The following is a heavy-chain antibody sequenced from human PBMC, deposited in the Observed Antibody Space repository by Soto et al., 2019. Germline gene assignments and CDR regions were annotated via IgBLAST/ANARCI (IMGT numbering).Heavy chain of an antibody. CDR1: GFTFGSYA. CDR3: AKEYYDILTGFPSSYYFDY. Sequence: PGGSLRLSCAASGFTFGSYAMSWVRQAPGKGLEWVSSISQTGDNIYYADSVKGRFTISRDNSKNTLYLQMNSLRAEDTAVYYCAKEYYDILTGFPSSYYFDYWGQGTLVTVSS. CDR2: ISQTGDNI. D-gene: IGHD3-9*01. J-gene: IGHJ4*02. V-gene: IGHV3-23*01.